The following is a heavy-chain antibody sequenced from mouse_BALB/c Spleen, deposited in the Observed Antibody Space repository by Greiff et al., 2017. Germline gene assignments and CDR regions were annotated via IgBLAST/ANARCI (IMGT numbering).Heavy chain of an antibody. CDR3: TRGATVVARYWYFEV. Sequence: LQQPGSELVRPGASVKLSCKASGYTFISYWMHWVKQRHGQGLEWIGNIYPGSGSTNYDEKFKSKGTLTVDTSSSTAYMHLSSLTSEDSAVYYCTRGATVVARYWYFEVWGAGTTVTVSS. CDR2: IYPGSGST. D-gene: IGHD1-1*01. J-gene: IGHJ1*01. V-gene: IGHV1S22*01. CDR1: GYTFISYW.